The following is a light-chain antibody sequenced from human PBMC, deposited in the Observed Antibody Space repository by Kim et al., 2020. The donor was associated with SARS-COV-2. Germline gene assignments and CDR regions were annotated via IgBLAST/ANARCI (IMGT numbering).Light chain of an antibody. V-gene: IGLV1-40*01. CDR1: SSNIGAGSD. CDR3: QSYDNSLSVWV. CDR2: GNN. J-gene: IGLJ3*02. Sequence: QRVTISCTGSSSNIGAGSDVHWYQQQPGTAPRLLIFGNNNRPSGVPDRFSGSKSGNTASMAITGLQAEDESAYYCQSYDNSLSVWVFGGGTQLTVL.